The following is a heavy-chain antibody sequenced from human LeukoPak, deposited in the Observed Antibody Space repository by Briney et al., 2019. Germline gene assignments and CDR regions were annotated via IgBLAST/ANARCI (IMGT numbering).Heavy chain of an antibody. V-gene: IGHV3-21*01. J-gene: IGHJ6*02. D-gene: IGHD5-18*01. CDR3: ARDREYSYGYGYYYYGMDV. Sequence: GGSLRLSCAASGFTFSCYSMNWVRQAPGKGLEWVSSISSSSSYIYYADSVKGRFTISRDNAKNSLYLQMNSLRAEDTAVYYCARDREYSYGYGYYYYGMDVWGQGTTVTVSS. CDR2: ISSSSSYI. CDR1: GFTFSCYS.